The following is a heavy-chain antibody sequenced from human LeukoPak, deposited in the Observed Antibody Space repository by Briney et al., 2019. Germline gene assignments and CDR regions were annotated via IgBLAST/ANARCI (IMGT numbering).Heavy chain of an antibody. J-gene: IGHJ4*02. V-gene: IGHV3-53*01. Sequence: GGSLRLSCAASGFTVSSNYMAWVRQAPRRGLEWVSVIYSGGTIYYADSVKGRFTISRDNSKNTLYLQMNSLRAEDTAVYYCAREGSYYGSTRWYFDYWGQGTLVTVSS. CDR1: GFTVSSNY. CDR2: IYSGGTI. CDR3: AREGSYYGSTRWYFDY. D-gene: IGHD2-2*01.